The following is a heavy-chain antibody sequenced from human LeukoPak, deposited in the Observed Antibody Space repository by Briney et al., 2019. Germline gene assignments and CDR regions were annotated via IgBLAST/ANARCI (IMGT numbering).Heavy chain of an antibody. CDR2: ISWNSGSI. CDR1: GFTFDDYA. CDR3: AKGYCSSTSCCLDY. J-gene: IGHJ4*02. D-gene: IGHD2-2*01. Sequence: GRSLRLSCAASGFTFDDYAMHWVRQAPGKGLEWVSGISWNSGSIGYADSVKGRFTISRDNAKNSLYLQMNSLRAEDTALYYCAKGYCSSTSCCLDYWGQGTLVTVSS. V-gene: IGHV3-9*01.